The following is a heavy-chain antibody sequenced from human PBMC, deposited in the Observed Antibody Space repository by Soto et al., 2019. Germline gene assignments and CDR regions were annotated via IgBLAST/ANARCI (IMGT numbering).Heavy chain of an antibody. CDR2: INAGNGNT. CDR3: AREAHSYYYDSSGAEGAFDI. V-gene: IGHV1-3*01. J-gene: IGHJ3*02. CDR1: GYTFTSYA. D-gene: IGHD3-22*01. Sequence: ASVKVSCKASGYTFTSYAMHWVRQAPGQRLEWMGWINAGNGNTKYSQKFQGRVTITRDTSASTAYMELSSLRSEDTAVYYCAREAHSYYYDSSGAEGAFDIWGQGTMVTVSS.